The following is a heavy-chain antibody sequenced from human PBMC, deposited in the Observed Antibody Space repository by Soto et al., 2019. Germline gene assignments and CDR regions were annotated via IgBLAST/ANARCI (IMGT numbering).Heavy chain of an antibody. CDR1: GFTFSSYA. D-gene: IGHD2-2*01. J-gene: IGHJ6*02. CDR2: ISYDGSNK. Sequence: GGSLRLSCAASGFTFSSYAMHWVRQAPGKGLEWVAVISYDGSNKYYADSVKGRFTISRDNSKNALYLQMNSLRAEDTAVNYCARDQCSSTSCYYYYYGMDVWGQGTTVTVSS. CDR3: ARDQCSSTSCYYYYYGMDV. V-gene: IGHV3-30-3*01.